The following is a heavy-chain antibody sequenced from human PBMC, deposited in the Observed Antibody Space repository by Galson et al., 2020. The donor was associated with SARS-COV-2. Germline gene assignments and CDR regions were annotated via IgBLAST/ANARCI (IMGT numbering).Heavy chain of an antibody. V-gene: IGHV3-7*05. CDR3: ARAFNDFWSGSYFDY. CDR2: IKQDGSEK. Sequence: GGSLRLSCEASGFSFRSYWMSWVRQAPGKGLEWVANIKQDGSEKDYVDSVKGRFTISRDNTKNSLFLQMNSLRAEDTAVYYCARAFNDFWSGSYFDYWGQGTLVTVSS. CDR1: GFSFRSYW. D-gene: IGHD3-3*01. J-gene: IGHJ4*02.